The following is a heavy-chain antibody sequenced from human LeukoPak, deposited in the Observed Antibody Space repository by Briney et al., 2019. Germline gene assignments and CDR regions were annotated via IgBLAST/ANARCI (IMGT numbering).Heavy chain of an antibody. V-gene: IGHV4-34*01. CDR2: INHSGST. CDR3: ARGTSGDYVDY. Sequence: SETLSLTCAVYGGSFSGYYWSWIRQPPGKRLEWIGEINHSGSTNYNPSLKSRVTISVDTSKNQFSLKLSSVTAADTAVYYCARGTSGDYVDYWGQGTLVTVSS. J-gene: IGHJ4*02. D-gene: IGHD4-17*01. CDR1: GGSFSGYY.